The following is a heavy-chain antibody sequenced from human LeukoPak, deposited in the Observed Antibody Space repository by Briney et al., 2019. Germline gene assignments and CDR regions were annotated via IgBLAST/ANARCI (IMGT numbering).Heavy chain of an antibody. J-gene: IGHJ1*01. CDR1: GGSISSYS. Sequence: SETLSLTCTVSGGSISSYSRSWVRQPPGKGLEWIGSIYYSGSTNYNPSLKSRVTISVDTSKNQFSLKLSSVTAADTAVYYCARVVGKYCSGGSCYLRAEYFQHWGQGTLVTVSS. V-gene: IGHV4-59*01. CDR3: ARVVGKYCSGGSCYLRAEYFQH. CDR2: IYYSGST. D-gene: IGHD2-15*01.